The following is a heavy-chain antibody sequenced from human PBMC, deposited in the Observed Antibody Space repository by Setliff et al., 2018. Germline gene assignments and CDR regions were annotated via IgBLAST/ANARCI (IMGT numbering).Heavy chain of an antibody. CDR2: IFPADSET. D-gene: IGHD1-1*01. CDR3: ARLPSTGSAFFQH. CDR1: GYIFPNYW. V-gene: IGHV5-51*01. Sequence: RGESLKISCEGSGYIFPNYWIGWLRQMPGKGLEWMGLIFPADSETRYSPSFQGQFTMSVDTSINTAYLQWNSLKASDTALYFCARLPSTGSAFFQHWGQGTLVTVLL. J-gene: IGHJ1*01.